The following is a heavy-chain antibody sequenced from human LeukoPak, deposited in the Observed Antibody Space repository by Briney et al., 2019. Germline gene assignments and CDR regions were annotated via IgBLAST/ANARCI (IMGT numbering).Heavy chain of an antibody. Sequence: PGGSLRLSCAASGFTFSSYGMHWVRQAPGKGLEWVAVISYDGSNKYYADSVKGRFTISRDNSKNTLYLQMNSLRAEDTAVYYCAKGDSSSWPPSPDAFDIWGQGTMVTVSS. CDR1: GFTFSSYG. D-gene: IGHD6-13*01. CDR3: AKGDSSSWPPSPDAFDI. CDR2: ISYDGSNK. J-gene: IGHJ3*02. V-gene: IGHV3-30*18.